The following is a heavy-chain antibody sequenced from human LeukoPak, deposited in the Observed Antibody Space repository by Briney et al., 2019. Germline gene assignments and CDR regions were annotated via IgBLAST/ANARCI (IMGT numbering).Heavy chain of an antibody. V-gene: IGHV3-48*02. CDR3: ARGLTAVGTQAPNFDY. J-gene: IGHJ4*02. D-gene: IGHD6-13*01. Sequence: GGSLRLSCAASGFSLSDFGMNWVRQAPGKGLEWVSYISSTSSIRHFADSVKGRFTISRDNAKNSLYLQMNSLRDEDTAVYYCARGLTAVGTQAPNFDYWGQGTLVTVSS. CDR2: ISSTSSIR. CDR1: GFSLSDFG.